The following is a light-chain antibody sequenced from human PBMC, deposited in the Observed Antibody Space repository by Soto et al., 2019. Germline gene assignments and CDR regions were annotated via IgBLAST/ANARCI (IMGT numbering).Light chain of an antibody. CDR1: QSISVW. CDR2: KAS. CDR3: QQYQGT. J-gene: IGKJ1*01. Sequence: DIQMTQSPSTLSASVGDRVTITCRASQSISVWLAWYQQKAGKAPNLLIYKASRLESGVPSRFSGSGSETEFTLTISGLQPDDFATYYCQQYQGTFGQGTKVDIK. V-gene: IGKV1-5*03.